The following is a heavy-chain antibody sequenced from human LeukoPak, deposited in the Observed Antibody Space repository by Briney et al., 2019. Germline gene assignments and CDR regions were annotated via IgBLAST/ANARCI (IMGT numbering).Heavy chain of an antibody. V-gene: IGHV4-39*07. D-gene: IGHD4-23*01. CDR3: ARAQTGLTVVKEGYYYYMDV. Sequence: SETLSLTCTVSGGSISSSSYYWGWIRQPPGKGLEWIGSIYYSGSTYYNPSLKSRVTISVDTSKNQFSLKLSSVTAADTAVYYCARAQTGLTVVKEGYYYYMDVWGKGTTVTVSS. CDR2: IYYSGST. J-gene: IGHJ6*03. CDR1: GGSISSSSYY.